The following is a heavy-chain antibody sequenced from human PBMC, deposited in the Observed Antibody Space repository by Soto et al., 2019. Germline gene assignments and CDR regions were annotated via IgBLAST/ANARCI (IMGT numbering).Heavy chain of an antibody. CDR3: ARVSSWTGYSVQFDS. V-gene: IGHV3-74*01. Sequence: EVQLLESGGGLVQPGGSLRLSCAASGFTFSHFWMHWVRQAPGKGLVWVSRINSGGSGTTYADSVQGRFTISRDNAKNTLYLKMNSLRAEDTSVYYCARVSSWTGYSVQFDSWGQGTRVTVSS. J-gene: IGHJ4*02. CDR1: GFTFSHFW. CDR2: INSGGSGT. D-gene: IGHD3-9*01.